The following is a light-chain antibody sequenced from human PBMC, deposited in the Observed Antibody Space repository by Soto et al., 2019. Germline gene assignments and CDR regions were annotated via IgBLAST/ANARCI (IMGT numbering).Light chain of an antibody. CDR1: QSIIIY. V-gene: IGKV1-39*01. CDR3: QQYYTAPT. CDR2: AAS. J-gene: IGKJ3*01. Sequence: IQMTQSPSSLSASEGDRVTITCRASQSIIIYLNWYQQKPGKAPNLLINAASNLESGVPSRFSGSGSGTDFTLTISSLQPEDVATYYCQQYYTAPTFGPGTKVDFK.